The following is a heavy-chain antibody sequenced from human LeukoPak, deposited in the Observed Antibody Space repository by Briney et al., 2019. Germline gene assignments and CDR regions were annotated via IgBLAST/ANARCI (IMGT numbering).Heavy chain of an antibody. CDR3: ARGAAGTEAADY. D-gene: IGHD6-13*01. V-gene: IGHV4-59*01. CDR1: GGSISSYY. CDR2: THYSGST. J-gene: IGHJ4*02. Sequence: SETLSLTCTVSGGSISSYYWSWIRQPPGKGLEWIGYTHYSGSTKYNPSLKSRLTISVDSSKNQFSLRLSSVTAADTAVYFCARGAAGTEAADYWGQGTLVTVSS.